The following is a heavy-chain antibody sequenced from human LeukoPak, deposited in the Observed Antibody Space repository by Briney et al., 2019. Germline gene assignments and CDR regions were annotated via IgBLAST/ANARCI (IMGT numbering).Heavy chain of an antibody. CDR1: GYTFSSYG. CDR2: VSPYNGDT. V-gene: IGHV1-18*01. Sequence: ASVKVSCKASGYTFSSYGVNWVRQAPGQGLEWMGWVSPYNGDTNYAQKFQDRDTMTTDTSTNTAYMELRSLRSDDTAVYYCARDLLGYCSSTSCRRGNWFDPWGQGTLVTVSS. J-gene: IGHJ5*02. D-gene: IGHD2-2*01. CDR3: ARDLLGYCSSTSCRRGNWFDP.